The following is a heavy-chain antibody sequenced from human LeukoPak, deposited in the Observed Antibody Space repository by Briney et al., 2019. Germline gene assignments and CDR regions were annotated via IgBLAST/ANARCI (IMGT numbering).Heavy chain of an antibody. CDR2: ISFDETKK. CDR1: GFSFSKYA. V-gene: IGHV3-30-3*01. Sequence: GGSLRLSCAASGFSFSKYAMHWVRQAPGKGLEWVAVISFDETKKYYADSVKGRFTISRDNSNNTLFLQMNSVKTEDTAVYFCARMKLIKGASLDYWGQGSLVTVSS. CDR3: ARMKLIKGASLDY. D-gene: IGHD3-16*01. J-gene: IGHJ4*02.